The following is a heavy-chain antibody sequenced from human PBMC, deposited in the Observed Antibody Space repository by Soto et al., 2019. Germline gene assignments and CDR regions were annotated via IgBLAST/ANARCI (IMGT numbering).Heavy chain of an antibody. CDR3: ARGEAFDNYQAR. D-gene: IGHD1-20*01. CDR2: IYHSGST. J-gene: IGHJ4*02. Sequence: SETLSLTCAVYGGSLSGYYWSWIRQFPGKGLEGIGEIYHSGSTRYNPSLKSRVTISADTSKNQFSLQLRSVTAADTAVYFCARGEAFDNYQARWGQGALVTVSS. V-gene: IGHV4-34*01. CDR1: GGSLSGYY.